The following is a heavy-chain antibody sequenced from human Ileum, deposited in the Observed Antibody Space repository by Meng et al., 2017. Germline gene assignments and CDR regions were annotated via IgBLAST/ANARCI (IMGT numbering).Heavy chain of an antibody. Sequence: VQLVEAGGGFVKPGGYLSLSCAGSGFTLSSYWMHWVRQAPGKGLVWVSRINSAESDTGYADSVKGRFTISRDNAKSTLYLQMNSLRVEDTGIYYCARINYVEDSWGQGTLVTVSS. V-gene: IGHV3-74*01. J-gene: IGHJ4*02. CDR1: GFTLSSYW. CDR3: ARINYVEDS. D-gene: IGHD3-16*01. CDR2: INSAESDT.